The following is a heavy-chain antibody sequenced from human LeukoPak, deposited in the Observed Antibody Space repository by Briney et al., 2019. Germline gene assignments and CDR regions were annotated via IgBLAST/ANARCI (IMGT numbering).Heavy chain of an antibody. CDR1: GYTFTSYA. J-gene: IGHJ5*02. CDR3: ARGVVPAAISADWFDP. V-gene: IGHV1-69*13. CDR2: IIPIFGTA. D-gene: IGHD2-2*02. Sequence: GASVKVCCKASGYTFTSYAMYWVRQAPGQGLEWMGGIIPIFGTANYAQKFQGRVTVTADESTSKAYMELSRLRSEDTAVYYCARGVVPAAISADWFDPWGQGTLVTVSS.